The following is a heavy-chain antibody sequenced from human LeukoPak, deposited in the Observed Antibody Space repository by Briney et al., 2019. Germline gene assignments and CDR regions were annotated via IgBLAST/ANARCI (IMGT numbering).Heavy chain of an antibody. CDR3: ARDFSLYDSSGDGAFDI. J-gene: IGHJ3*02. V-gene: IGHV3-23*01. D-gene: IGHD3-22*01. CDR2: ISGSGGST. CDR1: GFTFSSYG. Sequence: GGSLRLSCAASGFTFSSYGMSWVRQAPGKGLEWVLAISGSGGSTYYADSVKGRFTIYRDNSKNSLYLQMNRLRAEDTAVYYCARDFSLYDSSGDGAFDIWGQGTMVTVSS.